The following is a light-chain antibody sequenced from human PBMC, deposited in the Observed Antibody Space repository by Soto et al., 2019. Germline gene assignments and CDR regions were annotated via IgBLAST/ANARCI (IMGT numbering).Light chain of an antibody. Sequence: DIQMTQSPSTLSASVGDRVTITCRASQTVERWLAWYQQKPGKAPNLLISDVSSLERGVPSRFSGSGSATEFTLTISGLQPDDFATYYCQQYKDSMWTFGQRTKVDIK. J-gene: IGKJ1*01. CDR2: DVS. CDR1: QTVERW. CDR3: QQYKDSMWT. V-gene: IGKV1-5*01.